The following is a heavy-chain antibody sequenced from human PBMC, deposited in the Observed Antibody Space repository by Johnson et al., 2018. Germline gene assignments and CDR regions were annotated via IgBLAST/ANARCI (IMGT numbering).Heavy chain of an antibody. D-gene: IGHD1-26*01. CDR3: ARDLKSAGGTRDAFDI. CDR2: ISSSGSTI. CDR1: GFIFSNYN. V-gene: IGHV3-48*01. J-gene: IGHJ3*02. Sequence: VQLVQSGGGLVQPGGSLRLSCAASGFIFSNYNMNWVRQAPGKGLEWVSYISSSGSTIYYADSVKGRFTIPRDKAKNSLYLQMNSLRAEDTAVYYCARDLKSAGGTRDAFDIWGQGTMVTVSS.